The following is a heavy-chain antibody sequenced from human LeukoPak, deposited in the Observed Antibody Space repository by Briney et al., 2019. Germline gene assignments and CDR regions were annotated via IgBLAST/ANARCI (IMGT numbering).Heavy chain of an antibody. V-gene: IGHV3-7*01. CDR1: GFTFSSYW. J-gene: IGHJ6*03. CDR3: ARESHSSSWYYYYYYMDV. CDR2: IKKDGSEK. Sequence: GGSLRLPCAASGFTFSSYWMSWVRQAPGKGLEWVANIKKDGSEKYYVDSVKGRFTISRDNAKNSLYLQMNSLRAEDTAVYYCARESHSSSWYYYYYYMDVWGKGTTVTISS. D-gene: IGHD6-13*01.